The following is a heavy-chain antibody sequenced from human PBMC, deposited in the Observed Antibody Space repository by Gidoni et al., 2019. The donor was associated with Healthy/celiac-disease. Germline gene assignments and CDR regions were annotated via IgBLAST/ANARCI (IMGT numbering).Heavy chain of an antibody. CDR3: AKDIGRMIVVERFDY. CDR1: GFTFDDYA. CDR2: ISWNSGSI. D-gene: IGHD3-22*01. Sequence: EVQLVESGGGLVQPGRSLRLSCAASGFTFDDYAMHWVRQAPGKGLEWVSGISWNSGSIGYADSVKGRFTISRDNAKNSLYLQMNSLRAEDTALYYCAKDIGRMIVVERFDYWGQGTLVTVSS. V-gene: IGHV3-9*01. J-gene: IGHJ4*02.